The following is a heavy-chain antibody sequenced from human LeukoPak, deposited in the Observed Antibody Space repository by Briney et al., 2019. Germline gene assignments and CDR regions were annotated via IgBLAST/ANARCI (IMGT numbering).Heavy chain of an antibody. CDR1: GDSISSYY. Sequence: PSETLSLTCSVPGDSISSYYWSSVRQPPGKGLGWIGYIYYSGSTNYNPSLKSRVTISVDTSKNQYSLKPSSVTAADTAVYYCARDQVVGATYGMDVWGQGTTVTVSS. D-gene: IGHD1-26*01. J-gene: IGHJ6*02. CDR2: IYYSGST. CDR3: ARDQVVGATYGMDV. V-gene: IGHV4-59*01.